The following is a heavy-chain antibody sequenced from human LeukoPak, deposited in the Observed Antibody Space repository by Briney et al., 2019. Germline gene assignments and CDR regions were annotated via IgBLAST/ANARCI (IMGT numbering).Heavy chain of an antibody. D-gene: IGHD2-2*03. CDR2: ISYSGSI. CDR1: GGSISTTRYH. Sequence: PSETLSLTCAVSGGSISTTRYHWGWIRQPPGKGLEWIGTISYSGSINYNPPLKSRVNISVDTSKNQFSLKLSSVTAADTAVYYCARDHGYCSSTSCYLWWFDPWGQGTLVTVSS. CDR3: ARDHGYCSSTSCYLWWFDP. V-gene: IGHV4-39*07. J-gene: IGHJ5*02.